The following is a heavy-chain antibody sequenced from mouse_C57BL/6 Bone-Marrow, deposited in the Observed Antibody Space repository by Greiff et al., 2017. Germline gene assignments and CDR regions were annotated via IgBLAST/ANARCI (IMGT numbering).Heavy chain of an antibody. CDR1: GYTFTGYW. J-gene: IGHJ2*01. V-gene: IGHV1-59*01. CDR3: ASRDYFDY. Sequence: QVHVKQPGAELVRPGTSVKLSCKASGYTFTGYWMHWVKQRPGQGLEWYGVLDPSDSYTNYNQKFRGKANLTVDPSSSTAYMQLSSLTSEDSAVYYCASRDYFDYWGQGTTLTVSS. CDR2: LDPSDSYT.